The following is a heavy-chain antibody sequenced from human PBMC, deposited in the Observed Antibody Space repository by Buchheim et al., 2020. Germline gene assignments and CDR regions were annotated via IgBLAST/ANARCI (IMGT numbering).Heavy chain of an antibody. CDR1: GFIFSDYY. J-gene: IGHJ6*02. V-gene: IGHV3-72*01. Sequence: EVQLVESGGGLVQPGGSLRLSCAASGFIFSDYYMDWVRQAPGKGLDWVGRVRKQANSYTTEYAASVKGRFTVSRDDSKKLLYLQMNSLEIEDTAVYYCARINGGGHYGMDVWGQGTT. CDR2: VRKQANSYTT. D-gene: IGHD2-8*01. CDR3: ARINGGGHYGMDV.